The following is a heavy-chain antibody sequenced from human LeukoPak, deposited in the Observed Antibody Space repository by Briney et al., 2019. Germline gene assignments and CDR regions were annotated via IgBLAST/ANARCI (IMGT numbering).Heavy chain of an antibody. Sequence: SETLSLTCSVSGYSISSGFYWGWIRQPPGKGLEWIGSIYQSGSTYYNPSFQSRATISLDTSKNQFSLKLSSVTAADTAVYYCARSDGYGLVDIWGQGTMVTVSS. CDR2: IYQSGST. CDR3: ARSDGYGLVDI. J-gene: IGHJ3*02. CDR1: GYSISSGFY. V-gene: IGHV4-38-2*02. D-gene: IGHD3-10*01.